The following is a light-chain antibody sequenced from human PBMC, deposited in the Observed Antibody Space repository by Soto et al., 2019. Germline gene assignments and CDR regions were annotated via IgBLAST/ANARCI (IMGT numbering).Light chain of an antibody. CDR2: DVS. CDR1: SSDVGGYNY. V-gene: IGLV2-14*01. CDR3: SSYTSSSPRV. J-gene: IGLJ1*01. Sequence: QSVLNQPASVAGSPGPSITISCTGTSSDVGGYNYVSWYQQHPGKAPKRMIYDVSNRPSGVSNRFSGSKSGNTASLTISGLQAEDEADYYCSSYTSSSPRVFGTGTKVNVL.